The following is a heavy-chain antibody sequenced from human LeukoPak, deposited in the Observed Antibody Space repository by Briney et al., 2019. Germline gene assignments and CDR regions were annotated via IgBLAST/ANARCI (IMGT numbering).Heavy chain of an antibody. CDR2: IYHSGST. D-gene: IGHD1-26*01. V-gene: IGHV4-38-2*02. J-gene: IGHJ4*02. CDR1: GYSISSGYY. Sequence: SEPLSLTCTVSGYSISSGYYWGWIRQPPGKWLEWIGSIYHSGSTYCNPSLKSRVTISVDTSKNQFSLKLRSVTAADTAVYYCARGKSRGSHIDYWGQGTLVTVSS. CDR3: ARGKSRGSHIDY.